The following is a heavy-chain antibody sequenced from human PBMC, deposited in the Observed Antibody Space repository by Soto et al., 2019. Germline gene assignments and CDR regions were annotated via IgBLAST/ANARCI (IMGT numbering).Heavy chain of an antibody. V-gene: IGHV3-7*05. D-gene: IGHD3-16*01. J-gene: IGHJ4*02. CDR2: IKYDGNEK. CDR3: ARVRYYDRNFDY. CDR1: GFIFTNYW. Sequence: GGPLRLSCAAAGFIFTNYWMSWVRQAPGKGLEWVAIIKYDGNEKYYVDPVKGRFTISRDNAKNSVYLQMSSLRAEDTAVYYCARVRYYDRNFDYWGQGTLVTVSS.